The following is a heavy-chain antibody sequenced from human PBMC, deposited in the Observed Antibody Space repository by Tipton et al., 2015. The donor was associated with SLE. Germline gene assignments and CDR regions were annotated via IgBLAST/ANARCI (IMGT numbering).Heavy chain of an antibody. V-gene: IGHV1-18*01. Sequence: QVQLVQSGPEMKRPGASVKVSCETSGYTFSNYGVTWVRQAPGQGLEWMGWISVYSGNTAYAQKVQGRLTITAETSTITVYMELRSLRSDDTAIYYCARGLTRGTDDAYEMWGQGTMVTVSS. J-gene: IGHJ3*02. CDR3: ARGLTRGTDDAYEM. CDR2: ISVYSGNT. CDR1: GYTFSNYG. D-gene: IGHD1-1*01.